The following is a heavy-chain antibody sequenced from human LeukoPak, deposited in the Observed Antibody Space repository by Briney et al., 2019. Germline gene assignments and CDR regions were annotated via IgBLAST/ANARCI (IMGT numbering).Heavy chain of an antibody. CDR2: ISGSGGST. J-gene: IGHJ6*02. CDR3: ASEGGWYFGYYYYGMDV. Sequence: GGSLRLSCAASGFTFSSYAMSWVRQAPGKGLEWVSAISGSGGSTYYADSVKGRFTISRDNSKNTLYLQMNSLRAEDTAVYYCASEGGWYFGYYYYGMDVWGQGTRSPSP. V-gene: IGHV3-23*01. CDR1: GFTFSSYA. D-gene: IGHD6-19*01.